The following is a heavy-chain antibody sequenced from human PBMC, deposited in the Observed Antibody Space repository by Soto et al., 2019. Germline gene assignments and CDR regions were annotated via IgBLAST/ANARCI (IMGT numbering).Heavy chain of an antibody. Sequence: QLQLQESGSGLVKPLQTLSLTCGISGDSISSRGYTWTWIRQPQGKGLEWIGYNYPSGAAYYNPSLKSRVTISLETSKNRFSLNVKSATAADTAVYYCARAVFSSILYIDFWGQGTTVTVSS. CDR3: ARAVFSSILYIDF. J-gene: IGHJ6*03. CDR2: NYPSGAA. V-gene: IGHV4-30-2*01. D-gene: IGHD3-10*01. CDR1: GDSISSRGYT.